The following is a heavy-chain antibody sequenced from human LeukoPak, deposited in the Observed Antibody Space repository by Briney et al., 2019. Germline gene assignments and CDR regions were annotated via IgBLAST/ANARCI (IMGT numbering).Heavy chain of an antibody. Sequence: PGGSLRLSCAASGFTFSSYAMSWVRQAPGKGLEWVSAITDNGGSTYYADSVKGRFTISRDNSKSTLYLQMNNLRAEDTALYYCAKERGHSKPFDYWGQGTLVTVSS. V-gene: IGHV3-23*01. D-gene: IGHD4-23*01. CDR3: AKERGHSKPFDY. CDR1: GFTFSSYA. CDR2: ITDNGGST. J-gene: IGHJ4*02.